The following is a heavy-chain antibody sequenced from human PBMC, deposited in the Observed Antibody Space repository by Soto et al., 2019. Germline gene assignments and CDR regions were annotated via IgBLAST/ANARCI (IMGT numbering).Heavy chain of an antibody. CDR1: GFIVSSNF. V-gene: IGHV3-66*01. CDR3: ARGTYGDFQTYWYFDL. D-gene: IGHD4-17*01. CDR2: IYVGGST. Sequence: EVQLVESGGGLVQPGGSLRLSCAASGFIVSSNFMSWVRQAPGQGLEWVSVIYVGGSTFYADSVKGRFTISRDNSRNTLYFEMNSLRAEDTAVYYCARGTYGDFQTYWYFDLWGRGTLVTVSS. J-gene: IGHJ2*01.